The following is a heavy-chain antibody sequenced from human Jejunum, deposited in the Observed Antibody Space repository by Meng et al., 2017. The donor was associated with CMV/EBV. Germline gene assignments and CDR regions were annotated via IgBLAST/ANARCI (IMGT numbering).Heavy chain of an antibody. D-gene: IGHD2-2*01. V-gene: IGHV1-2*02. CDR3: ARVGAYCSSTSCYNDPLLDY. J-gene: IGHJ4*02. CDR1: YY. Sequence: YYMHWVRQAPGQGLEWMGWIYPDTGDTNYAQKFQGRITVTRDTSISSVYMELSRLTSDDTAIYYCARVGAYCSSTSCYNDPLLDYWGQGTLVTVSS. CDR2: IYPDTGDT.